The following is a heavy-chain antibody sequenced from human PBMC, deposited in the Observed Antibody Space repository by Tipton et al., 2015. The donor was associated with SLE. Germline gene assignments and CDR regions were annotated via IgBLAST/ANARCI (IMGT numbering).Heavy chain of an antibody. D-gene: IGHD3-10*01. CDR3: ASSSRRADH. J-gene: IGHJ4*02. Sequence: TLSLTCTVSGGSISSYYWSWIRQPPGKGLEWIGYIYDTGSTNYNPSLKSRITISLDTSKNQFSLKLSSVTAADTAVYYCASSSRRADHWGQGTLVTVSS. CDR1: GGSISSYY. V-gene: IGHV4-59*01. CDR2: IYDTGST.